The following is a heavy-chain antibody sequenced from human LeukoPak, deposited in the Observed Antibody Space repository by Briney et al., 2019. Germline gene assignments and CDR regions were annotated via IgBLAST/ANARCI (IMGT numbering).Heavy chain of an antibody. V-gene: IGHV3-7*03. CDR2: INGDGRDK. Sequence: PGGSLRLSCAASGLNFNSHWMSWVRQAPGKGLEWVANINGDGRDKYYVDSVKGRFTISRDNAKNSVYLQMNTLRTEDTAVYYCVTSAAAPGNHWGQGTLVTVSS. D-gene: IGHD6-13*01. J-gene: IGHJ4*02. CDR1: GLNFNSHW. CDR3: VTSAAAPGNH.